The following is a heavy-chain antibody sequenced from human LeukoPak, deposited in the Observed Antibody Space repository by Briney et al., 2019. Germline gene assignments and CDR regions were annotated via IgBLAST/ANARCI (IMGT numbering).Heavy chain of an antibody. CDR3: VRGSAVLVSE. D-gene: IGHD2-8*02. J-gene: IGHJ4*02. Sequence: PSETLSLTCAVSGASITNFYWSWLRQPPGKGLEWIGYISYRGITNYSPSLKSRVTISADTSKNQFSLRLNSMTAADTARYYCVRGSAVLVSEWGQGTLVTVSS. V-gene: IGHV4-59*01. CDR2: ISYRGIT. CDR1: GASITNFY.